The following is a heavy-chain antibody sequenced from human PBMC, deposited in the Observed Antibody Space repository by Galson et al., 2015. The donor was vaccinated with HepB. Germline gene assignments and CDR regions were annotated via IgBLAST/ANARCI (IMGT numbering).Heavy chain of an antibody. D-gene: IGHD3-3*01. V-gene: IGHV1-8*01. J-gene: IGHJ3*02. CDR1: GYTFTSYD. Sequence: VKISCKASGYTFTSYDINWVRQATGQGLEWMGWMNPNSGNTGYAQKFQGRVTMTRNTSISTAYMELSSLRSEDTAVYYCARGDFWSGSLLQGRAFDIWGQGTMVTVSS. CDR2: MNPNSGNT. CDR3: ARGDFWSGSLLQGRAFDI.